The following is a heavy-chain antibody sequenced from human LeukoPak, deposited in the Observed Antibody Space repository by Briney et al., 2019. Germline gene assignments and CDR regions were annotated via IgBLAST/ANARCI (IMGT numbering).Heavy chain of an antibody. CDR2: IWYDGSNK. CDR1: GFTFSSYG. J-gene: IGHJ6*03. Sequence: GGSLRLSCAASGFTFSSYGMHWVRQAPGKGLEWVAVIWYDGSNKYYADSVKGRFTISRDNSKNTLYLQMNSLRAEDTAVYYCAKGPGGGYCSGGSRYRTYYYYYYMDVWGKGTTVTVSS. CDR3: AKGPGGGYCSGGSRYRTYYYYYYMDV. V-gene: IGHV3-33*06. D-gene: IGHD2-15*01.